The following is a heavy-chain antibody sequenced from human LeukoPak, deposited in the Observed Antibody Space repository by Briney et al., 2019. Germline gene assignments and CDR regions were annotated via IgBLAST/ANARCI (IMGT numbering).Heavy chain of an antibody. CDR1: GGTFSSYA. CDR2: IIPILGIA. Sequence: ASVKVSCKASGGTFSSYAFSWVRQAPGQGLEWMGRIIPILGIANYAQKFQGRVTMTRDTSTSTVYMELSSLRSEDTAVYYCARDQEYYYDSSGYCSAFDYWGQGTLVTVSS. J-gene: IGHJ4*02. V-gene: IGHV1-69*04. CDR3: ARDQEYYYDSSGYCSAFDY. D-gene: IGHD3-22*01.